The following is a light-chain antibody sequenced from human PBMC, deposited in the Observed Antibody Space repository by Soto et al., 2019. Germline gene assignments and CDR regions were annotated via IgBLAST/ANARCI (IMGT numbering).Light chain of an antibody. CDR2: AAS. CDR1: QSVYSSY. Sequence: EIVLTQSPGILSLSPGERATLSCRASQSVYSSYLAWYQQTPGQAPSLLIYAASTRATGIPDRFSGSGSGTDFSLTISRLEPEDFAVYYCQQYDKSPPVTFGQGTRLEIK. V-gene: IGKV3-20*01. J-gene: IGKJ5*01. CDR3: QQYDKSPPVT.